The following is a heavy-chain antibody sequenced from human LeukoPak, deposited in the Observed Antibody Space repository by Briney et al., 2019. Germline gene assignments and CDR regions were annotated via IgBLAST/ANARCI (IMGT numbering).Heavy chain of an antibody. CDR2: IRYDGSNK. J-gene: IGHJ4*02. V-gene: IGHV3-30*02. CDR1: GFTFSNYG. D-gene: IGHD4-17*01. Sequence: GGSLRLSCAASGFTFSNYGIHWVRQAPGKGLEWVAFIRYDGSNKYYADSVKGRFTISRDNSKNTLYLQMNSLRAEATAVYYCAKGVDYGFDCWGQGTLVTVSS. CDR3: AKGVDYGFDC.